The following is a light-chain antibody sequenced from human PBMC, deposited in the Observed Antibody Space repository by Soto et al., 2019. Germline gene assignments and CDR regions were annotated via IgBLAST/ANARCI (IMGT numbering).Light chain of an antibody. CDR3: QQYNKWPPT. Sequence: EVVLTQSPGTLSLSPGERATLSCRASQSVTISYLAWFQQKPGQAPRLLIYDASSRATGIPARFSGSGSGTEFTLTISSLQSEDFAVYDCQQYNKWPPTFGQGTKVDIK. J-gene: IGKJ1*01. CDR1: QSVTISY. CDR2: DAS. V-gene: IGKV3-15*01.